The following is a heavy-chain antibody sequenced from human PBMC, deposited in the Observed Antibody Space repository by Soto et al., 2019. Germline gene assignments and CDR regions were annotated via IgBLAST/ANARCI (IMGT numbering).Heavy chain of an antibody. V-gene: IGHV1-18*04. CDR1: GYTFTSYG. Sequence: SVKVSCKASGYTFTSYGISWVRQAPGQGLEWIGWISAYNGNTNYAQKLQGRVTMTTDTSTSTAYMELRSLRSDETAVYYCAREGQAYALWSGYSRPYNWFDPWGQGTLVTVSS. J-gene: IGHJ5*02. D-gene: IGHD3-3*01. CDR3: AREGQAYALWSGYSRPYNWFDP. CDR2: ISAYNGNT.